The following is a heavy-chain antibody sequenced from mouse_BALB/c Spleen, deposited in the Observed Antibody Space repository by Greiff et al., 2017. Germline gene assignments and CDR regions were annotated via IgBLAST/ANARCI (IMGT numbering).Heavy chain of an antibody. Sequence: VQLQQSGAELVRPGTSVKVSCKASGYAFTNYLIEWVKQRPGQGLEWIGVINPGSGGTNYNEKFKGKATLTADKSSSTAYMQLSSLTSDDSAVYFCARNYGKSRYAMDYWGQGTSVTVSS. CDR1: GYAFTNYL. CDR3: ARNYGKSRYAMDY. CDR2: INPGSGGT. J-gene: IGHJ4*01. V-gene: IGHV1-54*01. D-gene: IGHD2-1*01.